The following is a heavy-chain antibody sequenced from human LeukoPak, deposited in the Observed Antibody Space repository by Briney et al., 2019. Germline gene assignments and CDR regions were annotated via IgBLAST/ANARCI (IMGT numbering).Heavy chain of an antibody. Sequence: PSETLSLTCTVSGGSISSYYWSWIRQPPGKGLEWIGYINYSGSTNYNPSLKSRVTISVDTSKNQFSLKLSSVTAADTAVYYCARLVSWFDPWGQGTLVTVSS. J-gene: IGHJ5*02. V-gene: IGHV4-59*01. CDR1: GGSISSYY. CDR2: INYSGST. CDR3: ARLVSWFDP.